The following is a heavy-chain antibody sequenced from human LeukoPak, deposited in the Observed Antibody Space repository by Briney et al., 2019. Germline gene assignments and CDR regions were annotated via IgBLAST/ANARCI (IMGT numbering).Heavy chain of an antibody. CDR3: ARVYCSSTNCYEADV. V-gene: IGHV1-69*13. CDR2: IIPIFGTT. J-gene: IGHJ6*04. Sequence: SVKVSCKASGGTFSSYAISWVRQAPGQGLEWMGGIIPIFGTTNYAQKFQGRVTITADESTSTAYMELSSLRSEDTAVYYCARVYCSSTNCYEADVWGKETTVTVSS. CDR1: GGTFSSYA. D-gene: IGHD2-2*01.